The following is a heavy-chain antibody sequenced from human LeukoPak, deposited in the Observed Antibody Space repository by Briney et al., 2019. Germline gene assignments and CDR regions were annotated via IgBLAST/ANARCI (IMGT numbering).Heavy chain of an antibody. CDR1: GGSMNSYY. Sequence: SETLSLTCFVSGGSMNSYYWHWIRQSPGKGLEWIGHVYYSGSTKYNPSLKSRVTISIDTSKKQFSLNLSSVTAADTAVYFCARESGAYLHYWGQGTLVTVSS. CDR2: VYYSGST. D-gene: IGHD7-27*01. V-gene: IGHV4-59*01. CDR3: ARESGAYLHY. J-gene: IGHJ4*02.